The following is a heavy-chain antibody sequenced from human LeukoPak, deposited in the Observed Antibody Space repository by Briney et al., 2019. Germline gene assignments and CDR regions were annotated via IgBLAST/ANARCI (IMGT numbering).Heavy chain of an antibody. CDR3: ATPSSGYKIDAFDV. CDR1: GGSISSHY. V-gene: IGHV4-59*11. Sequence: SETLSLTCTVSGGSISSHYWSWIRQPPGKGLEWIGYIYYSGSANYNPSLKSRVTISVDMSKKQFSLKLTSVTAADTAVYYCATPSSGYKIDAFDVWGQGTVVAVAS. J-gene: IGHJ3*01. D-gene: IGHD3-22*01. CDR2: IYYSGSA.